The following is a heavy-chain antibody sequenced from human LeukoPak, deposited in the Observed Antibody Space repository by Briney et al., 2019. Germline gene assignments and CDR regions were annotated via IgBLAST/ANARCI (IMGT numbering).Heavy chain of an antibody. Sequence: SQTLSLTCTVSGGSISSGSYYWSWIRQPAGKGLEWIGRIYTSGSTNYNPSLKSRVTISVDTSKNQFSLKLSSVTAADTAVYYCAGDGQIATTVTGWFDPWGQGTLVTVSS. CDR2: IYTSGST. J-gene: IGHJ5*02. D-gene: IGHD4-11*01. CDR1: GGSISSGSYY. V-gene: IGHV4-61*02. CDR3: AGDGQIATTVTGWFDP.